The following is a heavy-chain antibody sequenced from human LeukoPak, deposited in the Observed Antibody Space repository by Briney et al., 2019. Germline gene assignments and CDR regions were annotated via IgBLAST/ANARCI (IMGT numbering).Heavy chain of an antibody. CDR2: ISETGST. V-gene: IGHV4-59*08. Sequence: SETLSLTCTVSGGSIRSYNWNWIRQPPGKALEWIGYISETGSTNYNSSLENRVTLSLDTSKSQISLNLRSATVADTAVYYCARQGALGKIPPPYCMDVWGKGTTVIVS. J-gene: IGHJ6*03. D-gene: IGHD1-26*01. CDR3: ARQGALGKIPPPYCMDV. CDR1: GGSIRSYN.